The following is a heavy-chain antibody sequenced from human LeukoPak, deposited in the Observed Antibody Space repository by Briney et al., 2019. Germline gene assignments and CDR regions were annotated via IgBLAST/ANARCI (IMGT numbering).Heavy chain of an antibody. CDR2: ISSSSSYI. CDR3: ARDLPGRDYYFDY. CDR1: GFTFSSYS. Sequence: KTGGSLRLSCAASGFTFSSYSMNWVRQAPGKGLEWVSSISSSSSYIYYADSVKGRFTVSRDNAKNSLYLQMNSLRAEDTAVYYCARDLPGRDYYFDYWGQGTLVTVSS. V-gene: IGHV3-21*01. D-gene: IGHD3-10*01. J-gene: IGHJ4*02.